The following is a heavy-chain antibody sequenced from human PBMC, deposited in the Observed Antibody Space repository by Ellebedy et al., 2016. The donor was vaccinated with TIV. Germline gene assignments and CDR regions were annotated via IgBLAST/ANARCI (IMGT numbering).Heavy chain of an antibody. CDR2: IYYSGST. D-gene: IGHD4-17*01. V-gene: IGHV4-30-4*01. Sequence: SETLSLXXTVSGGSITSGDYYWSWIRQPPGEGPEWIGYIYYSGSTSYYLSLKSRVTISLDTSKNQFSLKLSSVTAADTALYYCAKDLGMTTVTTWPTWGYYYYGMDVWGQGTTVTVSS. J-gene: IGHJ6*02. CDR1: GGSITSGDYY. CDR3: AKDLGMTTVTTWPTWGYYYYGMDV.